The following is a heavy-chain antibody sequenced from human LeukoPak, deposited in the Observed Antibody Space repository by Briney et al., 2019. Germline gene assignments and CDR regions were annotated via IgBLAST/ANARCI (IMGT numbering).Heavy chain of an antibody. CDR3: AKDLEQSYSGWSTSYDG. Sequence: GGSLRLSCAASGFTFSNYALSWVRQVPGKRLEWVSAISSGADTTGYADSVKGRFTISRDNSKSTIYLQMNSLRAEDTAAYYCAKDLEQSYSGWSTSYDGWGQGTLVTVSS. J-gene: IGHJ4*02. D-gene: IGHD6-19*01. CDR1: GFTFSNYA. CDR2: ISSGADTT. V-gene: IGHV3-23*01.